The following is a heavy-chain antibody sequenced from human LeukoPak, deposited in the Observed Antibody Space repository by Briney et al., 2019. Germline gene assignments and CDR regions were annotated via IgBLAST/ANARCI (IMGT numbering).Heavy chain of an antibody. CDR3: TRGDNYDSSGYYLLFDC. CDR2: ISNRAYGGTT. Sequence: PGGSLRLSCTTSGFTFGDYAMTWVRQAPGKGLEWVGFISNRAYGGTTEYAASVKGRFTISRDDSKSIAYLQMNSLKTEDTAVYYCTRGDNYDSSGYYLLFDCWGQGTLVTVSS. D-gene: IGHD3-22*01. J-gene: IGHJ4*02. CDR1: GFTFGDYA. V-gene: IGHV3-49*04.